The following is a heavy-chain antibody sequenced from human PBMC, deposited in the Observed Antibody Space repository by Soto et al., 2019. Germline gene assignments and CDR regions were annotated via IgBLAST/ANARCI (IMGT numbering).Heavy chain of an antibody. CDR3: ATEYCGGDCYPHGTFGI. V-gene: IGHV4-61*01. CDR2: IYYSGST. Sequence: SESLSLTCTVSRGSISDSSYYWGSIRQPPGKGLEWIGYIYYSGSTNYNPSLKSLVTISVDTSKNQFSLKLSSVTAADTAVYYCATEYCGGDCYPHGTFGIWGQGTMVTVSS. CDR1: RGSISDSSYY. J-gene: IGHJ3*02. D-gene: IGHD2-21*01.